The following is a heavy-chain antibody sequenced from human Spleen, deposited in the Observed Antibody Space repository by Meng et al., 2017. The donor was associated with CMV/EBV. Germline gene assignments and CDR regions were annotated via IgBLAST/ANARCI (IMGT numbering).Heavy chain of an antibody. V-gene: IGHV4-59*01. CDR2: ISHSGST. D-gene: IGHD3-3*01. CDR3: ARTKYYDFWSGYYPLLDASDI. CDR1: GDSISSFY. Sequence: GSLRLSCTVSGDSISSFYWTWIRQPPGKGLEWLGYISHSGSTNCNPSLKSRVTISVDTSKNQFSLKLTSVTAADTAMYYCARTKYYDFWSGYYPLLDASDIWGQGTMVTVSS. J-gene: IGHJ3*02.